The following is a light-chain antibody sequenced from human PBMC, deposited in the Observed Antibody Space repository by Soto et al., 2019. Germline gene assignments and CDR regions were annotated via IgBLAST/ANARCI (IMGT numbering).Light chain of an antibody. J-gene: IGLJ2*01. CDR1: INDVGGYNH. CDR3: SSYASSATVV. V-gene: IGLV2-14*01. Sequence: QSVLTQPASVSGSPGLSITISCTGSINDVGGYNHVSWYQQPPGKAPKLLIYEVTNRPSGISNRFSGSKSGNTASLTISGLQAEDEADYYCSSYASSATVVFGGGTKLTVL. CDR2: EVT.